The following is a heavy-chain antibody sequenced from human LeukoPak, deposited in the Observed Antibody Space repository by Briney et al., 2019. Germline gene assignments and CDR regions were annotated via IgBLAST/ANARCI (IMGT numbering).Heavy chain of an antibody. CDR2: TRNKANSYTT. J-gene: IGHJ5*02. Sequence: GGSLRLSCAASRFTFSDHYMDWVRQAPGKGLEWVGRTRNKANSYTTEYAASVKGRFTISRDDSKNSLYLQMNSLKTEDTAVYYCAREVGAPQSALNWFDPWGQGTLVTVSS. CDR3: AREVGAPQSALNWFDP. D-gene: IGHD1-26*01. V-gene: IGHV3-72*01. CDR1: RFTFSDHY.